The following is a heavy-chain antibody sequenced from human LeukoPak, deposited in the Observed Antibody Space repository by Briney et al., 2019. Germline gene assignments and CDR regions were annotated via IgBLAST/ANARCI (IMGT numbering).Heavy chain of an antibody. J-gene: IGHJ4*02. CDR1: GFTFSTYA. D-gene: IGHD2-15*01. V-gene: IGHV3-23*01. Sequence: GGSLRLSCAASGFTFSTYAMSWVRQAPGKGLEWVSAISGSTGRTYYADSVKGRFTIPRDNSKNTLYLQMNNLRAEDTAVYYCAPRVVGSAPFDYWGQGTLVTVSS. CDR3: APRVVGSAPFDY. CDR2: ISGSTGRT.